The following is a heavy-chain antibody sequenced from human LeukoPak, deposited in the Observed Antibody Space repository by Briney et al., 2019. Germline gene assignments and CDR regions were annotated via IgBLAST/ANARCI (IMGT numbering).Heavy chain of an antibody. Sequence: GGSLRLSCAASGFTFDDYAMHWVRQAPGKGLEWVSLISGDGGSTYYADSVKGRFTISRDNSKNSLYLQMNSLRTEDTALYYCAKGRFRLRFLEWRAPHFDYWGQGTLVTVSS. CDR3: AKGRFRLRFLEWRAPHFDY. CDR2: ISGDGGST. D-gene: IGHD3-3*01. CDR1: GFTFDDYA. V-gene: IGHV3-43*02. J-gene: IGHJ4*02.